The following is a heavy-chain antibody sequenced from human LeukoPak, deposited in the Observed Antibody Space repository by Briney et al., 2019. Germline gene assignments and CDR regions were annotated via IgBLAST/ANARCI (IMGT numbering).Heavy chain of an antibody. D-gene: IGHD6-19*01. CDR1: GFTFDDYA. J-gene: IGHJ3*02. CDR2: ISWNSGSI. CDR3: AKSSSAYSSGPGTAFDI. V-gene: IGHV3-9*03. Sequence: PGGSLRLSCAASGFTFDDYAMHWVRQAPGKGLEWVSGISWNSGSIGYADSVKGRFTISRDNAKNSLYLQMNSLRAEDMALYYCAKSSSAYSSGPGTAFDIWGQGTMVTVSS.